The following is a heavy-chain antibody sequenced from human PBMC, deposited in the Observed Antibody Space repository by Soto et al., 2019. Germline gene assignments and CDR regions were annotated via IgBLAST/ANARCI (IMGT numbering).Heavy chain of an antibody. V-gene: IGHV4-34*01. CDR3: ARGTRVLRFLEWLSPSLSFDY. J-gene: IGHJ4*02. Sequence: SETLSLTCAVYGGSFSGYYGSWIRQPPGKGLEWIGEINHSGSTNYNPYLKSRVTISVDTSKNQFSLKLSSVTAADTAVYYCARGTRVLRFLEWLSPSLSFDYWGQGTLVTVSS. CDR1: GGSFSGYY. CDR2: INHSGST. D-gene: IGHD3-3*01.